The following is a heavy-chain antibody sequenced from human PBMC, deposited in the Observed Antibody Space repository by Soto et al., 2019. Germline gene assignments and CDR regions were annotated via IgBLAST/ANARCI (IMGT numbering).Heavy chain of an antibody. CDR2: IYKSATT. CDR1: LGSITSSGYY. CDR3: ARGRYCLTGRCFPNWFDS. J-gene: IGHJ5*01. V-gene: IGHV4-30-4*01. D-gene: IGHD7-27*01. Sequence: SETLSLTCSVSLGSITSSGYYWAWIRQPPGQALEYIGYIYKSATTYYNPSFESRVAISVDTSKSQFSLNVTSVTAADTAVYFCARGRYCLTGRCFPNWFDSWGQGALVTVSS.